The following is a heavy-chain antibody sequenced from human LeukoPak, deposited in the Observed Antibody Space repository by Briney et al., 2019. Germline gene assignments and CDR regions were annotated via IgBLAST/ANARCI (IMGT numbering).Heavy chain of an antibody. V-gene: IGHV3-23*01. D-gene: IGHD1-14*01. CDR3: ANYRKPQGLDY. CDR2: ISSNGADT. CDR1: RFAFSTYA. J-gene: IGHJ4*02. Sequence: GGSLRLSCAVSRFAFSTYAMTWVRQAPGQGLEYVPTISSNGADTYYADSVKGRFTISRDNSKNTLYLQMTSLRVEDTAVYYCANYRKPQGLDYWGQGTLVTVSS.